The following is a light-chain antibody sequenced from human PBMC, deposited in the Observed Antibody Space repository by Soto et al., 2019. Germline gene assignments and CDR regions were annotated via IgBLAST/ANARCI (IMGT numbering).Light chain of an antibody. Sequence: QSALTQPASVSGSPGQSITIYCTGTSSDVGAYNYVSWYQQHPGKAPKLMIYDVTNRPSGVSSRFSGSKSGNTASLTISGLQAEDEADYYCSSYTRSTTLVVFGGGTKLTVL. CDR3: SSYTRSTTLVV. CDR1: SSDVGAYNY. V-gene: IGLV2-14*01. J-gene: IGLJ3*02. CDR2: DVT.